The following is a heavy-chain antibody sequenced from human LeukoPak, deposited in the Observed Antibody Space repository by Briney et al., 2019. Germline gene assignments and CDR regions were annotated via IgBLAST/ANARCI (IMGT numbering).Heavy chain of an antibody. CDR2: ISRETDGGTT. CDR1: GFSFSNAW. Sequence: GGSLRLSCAASGFSFSNAWMSWVRQAPGKGPEWLGRISRETDGGTTDYAAPVKGRFTISRDDSKNTLYLQMNSLKTEDTAVYYCTTYRSGWYWGQGTLVTVSS. D-gene: IGHD6-19*01. J-gene: IGHJ4*02. V-gene: IGHV3-15*01. CDR3: TTYRSGWY.